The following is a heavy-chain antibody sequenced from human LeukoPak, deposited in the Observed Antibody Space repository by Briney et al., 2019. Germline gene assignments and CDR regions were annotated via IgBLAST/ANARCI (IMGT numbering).Heavy chain of an antibody. V-gene: IGHV4-59*10. CDR3: ARANLWFGELYDY. J-gene: IGHJ4*02. D-gene: IGHD3-10*01. Sequence: PSETLSLTCAVYGGSFSGYYWSWIRQPAGKGLEWIGRIYTSGSTNYNPSLKSRVTMSVDTSKNQFSLKLSPVTAADTAVYYCARANLWFGELYDYWGQGTLVTVSS. CDR1: GGSFSGYY. CDR2: IYTSGST.